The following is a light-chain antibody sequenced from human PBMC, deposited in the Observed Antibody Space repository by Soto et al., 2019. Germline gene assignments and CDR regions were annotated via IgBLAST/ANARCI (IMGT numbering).Light chain of an antibody. CDR3: QQYYSTPPT. CDR2: WAS. CDR1: QSVLYSSNNKNY. J-gene: IGKJ1*01. Sequence: DIVMTQSPDSLAVSLGERATINCKSNQSVLYSSNNKNYLAWYQQKPGQPPKLLIYWASTRESGVPDRFSGSGSGTDFTLTISSLQAEDLAVYYCQQYYSTPPTFGQGTKVEIK. V-gene: IGKV4-1*01.